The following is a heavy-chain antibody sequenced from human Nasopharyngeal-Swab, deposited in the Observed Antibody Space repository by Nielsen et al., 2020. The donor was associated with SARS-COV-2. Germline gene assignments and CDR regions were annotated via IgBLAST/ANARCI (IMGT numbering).Heavy chain of an antibody. CDR3: AIETRYCSGGSCSTGGMDV. CDR2: ISYDGSNK. Sequence: GESLKISCAASGFTFSSYAMHWVRQAPGKGLEWVAVISYDGSNKYYADSVKGRFTISRDNSKNTLYLQMNSLRAEDTAVYYCAIETRYCSGGSCSTGGMDVWGQGTTVTVSS. J-gene: IGHJ6*02. D-gene: IGHD2-15*01. V-gene: IGHV3-30*04. CDR1: GFTFSSYA.